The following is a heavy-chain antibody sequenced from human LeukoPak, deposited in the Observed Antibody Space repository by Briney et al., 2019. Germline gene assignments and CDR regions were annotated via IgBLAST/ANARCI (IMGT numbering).Heavy chain of an antibody. Sequence: SETLSLTCTVSGGSISSSSYYWGWIRQPPGKGLEWIGSIYYSGSTYYNPPLKSRVTISVDTSKNQFSLKLSSVTAADTAVYYCARSTTVVTPIWDAFDIWGQGTMVTVSS. V-gene: IGHV4-39*07. CDR1: GGSISSSSYY. CDR2: IYYSGST. J-gene: IGHJ3*02. D-gene: IGHD4-23*01. CDR3: ARSTTVVTPIWDAFDI.